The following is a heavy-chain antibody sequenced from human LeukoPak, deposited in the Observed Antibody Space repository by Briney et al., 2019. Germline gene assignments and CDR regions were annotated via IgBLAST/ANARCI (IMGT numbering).Heavy chain of an antibody. CDR3: ATGLGNWYFDL. CDR1: GYTFTSYY. J-gene: IGHJ2*01. D-gene: IGHD1-14*01. Sequence: ASVKVSCKASGYTFTSYYMHWVRQAPGQGLEWMGIINPSGGSTSYAQKFQGRATMTRDTSTSTVYMELSSLRSEDTAVYYCATGLGNWYFDLWGRGTLVTVSS. CDR2: INPSGGST. V-gene: IGHV1-46*03.